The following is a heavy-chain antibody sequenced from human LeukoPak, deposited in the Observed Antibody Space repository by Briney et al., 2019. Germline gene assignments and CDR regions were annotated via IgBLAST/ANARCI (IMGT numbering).Heavy chain of an antibody. V-gene: IGHV4-59*01. D-gene: IGHD4-11*01. CDR2: IDHSGTT. CDR3: ARVPYSGRIEFYYMDV. Sequence: SETLSLTCSVSGVSITSYYWSWIRQSPGKGLEWIGYIDHSGTTSYKPSLKSRVTISVDTSKNQVSLSLRSVSGADTAVYYCARVPYSGRIEFYYMDVWGKGTTVTVSS. J-gene: IGHJ6*03. CDR1: GVSITSYY.